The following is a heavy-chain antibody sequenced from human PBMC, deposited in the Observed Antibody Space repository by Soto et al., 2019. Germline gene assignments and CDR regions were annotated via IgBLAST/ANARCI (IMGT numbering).Heavy chain of an antibody. CDR1: GGTFSSYA. CDR2: IIPIFGTA. CDR3: ASGLGMKYYYYGMDV. J-gene: IGHJ6*02. D-gene: IGHD7-27*01. Sequence: ASVRVSCKASGGTFSSYAISWVRQAPGQGLEWMGGIIPIFGTANYAQKFQGRVTITADESTSTAYMELSSLRSEDTAVYYCASGLGMKYYYYGMDVWGQGTTVTVSS. V-gene: IGHV1-69*13.